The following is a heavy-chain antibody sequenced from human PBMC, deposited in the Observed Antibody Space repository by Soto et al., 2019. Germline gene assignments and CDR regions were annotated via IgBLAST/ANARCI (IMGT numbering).Heavy chain of an antibody. CDR1: GYTFTSYY. CDR3: ASDNPPMGV. V-gene: IGHV1-18*01. J-gene: IGHJ6*02. CDR2: ISAYNGNT. Sequence: ASVKVSFKASGYTFTSYYISWVRQAPGQGLEWMGWISAYNGNTKYAQKLQGRVTMTTDTSTSTAYMELRSLRSDDTAVYYCASDNPPMGVWGQGTTVTVSS.